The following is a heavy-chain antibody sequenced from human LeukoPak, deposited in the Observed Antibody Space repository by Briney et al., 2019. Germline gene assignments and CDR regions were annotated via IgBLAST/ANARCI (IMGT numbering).Heavy chain of an antibody. CDR2: INHSGST. D-gene: IGHD6-13*01. CDR1: GGSFSGYY. V-gene: IGHV4-34*01. J-gene: IGHJ6*03. CDR3: ARHGKDPSRQLVPRFKYYMDV. Sequence: SETLSLTCAVYGGSFSGYYWSWIRQPPGKGLEWIGEINHSGSTNYNPSLKSRVTISVDTYKNQFSLKLSSVTAADTAVYYCARHGKDPSRQLVPRFKYYMDVWGKGTTVTISS.